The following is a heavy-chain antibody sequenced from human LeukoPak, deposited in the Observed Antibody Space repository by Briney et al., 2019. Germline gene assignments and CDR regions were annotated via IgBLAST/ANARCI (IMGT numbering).Heavy chain of an antibody. Sequence: GGSLRLSCAASGFTVSSNYMSWVRQAPGKGLEWVSVIYSGGSTYYADSVKGRFTISRDNSKSTLYIQMNSLRAEDTAVYYCARAKPKNMVRGLIMRRESRYYFDYWGQGTLVTVSS. CDR3: ARAKPKNMVRGLIMRRESRYYFDY. J-gene: IGHJ4*02. CDR1: GFTVSSNY. V-gene: IGHV3-53*01. CDR2: IYSGGST. D-gene: IGHD3-10*01.